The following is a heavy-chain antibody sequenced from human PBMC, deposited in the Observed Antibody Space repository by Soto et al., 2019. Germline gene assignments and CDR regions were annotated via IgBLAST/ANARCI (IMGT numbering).Heavy chain of an antibody. Sequence: QVQLQESGPGLVKPSGTLSLTCAVSGGSIRSSNWWSWVRQPPGKGLPWIGEIYHSGSTNYIPSLKSRVTISVDKSRSQCSLKLSAVTAADTAVYYCARRWGEGRVDYWGQGTLVTVSS. J-gene: IGHJ4*02. CDR1: GGSIRSSNW. CDR2: IYHSGST. CDR3: ARRWGEGRVDY. V-gene: IGHV4-4*02. D-gene: IGHD3-10*01.